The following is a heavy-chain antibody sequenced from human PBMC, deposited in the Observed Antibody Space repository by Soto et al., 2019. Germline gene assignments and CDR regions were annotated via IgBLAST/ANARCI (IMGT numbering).Heavy chain of an antibody. J-gene: IGHJ4*02. CDR3: ARAETASIYFDS. CDR2: IYYSGST. Sequence: TLSLTCTVSGVSISSVGHFWSWIRQPPGKGLEWIANIYYSGSTYYNPSLRSRVLISVDTSQNQFSLKLSSVTAADTAVFFCARAETASIYFDSWGQGVLVTSPQ. D-gene: IGHD5-18*01. V-gene: IGHV4-31*03. CDR1: GVSISSVGHF.